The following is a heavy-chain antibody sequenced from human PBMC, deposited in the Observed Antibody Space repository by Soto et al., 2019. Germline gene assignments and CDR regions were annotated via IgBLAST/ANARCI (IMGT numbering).Heavy chain of an antibody. V-gene: IGHV3-7*01. CDR1: GFTFSSYW. Sequence: PGGSLRLSCAASGFTFSSYWMSGVRQAPGKGLEWVANIKQDGSEKYYVDSVKGRFTISRDNAKNSLYLQMNSLRAEDTAVYYCARRDYYDSSGYFDYWGQGTLVTVSS. CDR2: IKQDGSEK. D-gene: IGHD3-22*01. J-gene: IGHJ4*02. CDR3: ARRDYYDSSGYFDY.